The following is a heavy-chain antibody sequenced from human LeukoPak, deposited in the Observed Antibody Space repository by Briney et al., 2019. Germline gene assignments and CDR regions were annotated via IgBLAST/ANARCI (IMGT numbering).Heavy chain of an antibody. V-gene: IGHV3-23*01. CDR1: EFTFSKYA. CDR2: ILGSGVNT. Sequence: PGVSLRLSCAASEFTFSKYAMNWVRQAPGNGLEWVSGILGSGVNTIHADSVKGRFTISRDNSKNTVYLQMNSLRAEDTAIYYCAKDSSQGGDYFDSWGQGTLVTVSS. CDR3: AKDSSQGGDYFDS. J-gene: IGHJ4*02. D-gene: IGHD3-16*01.